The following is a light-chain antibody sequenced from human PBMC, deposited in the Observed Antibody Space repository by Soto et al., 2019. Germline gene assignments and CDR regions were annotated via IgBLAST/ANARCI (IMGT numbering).Light chain of an antibody. J-gene: IGLJ2*01. CDR2: DVS. CDR3: CSYAGDLAL. Sequence: QSALTQPRWVSFSPGQSVTISCTGTSSDVGGYDFVSWYQQHPGKAPKLMISDVSKRPSGVPDRFSGSKSGNTASLTISGLQAEDEADYYCCSYAGDLALFGGGTKVTVL. CDR1: SSDVGGYDF. V-gene: IGLV2-11*01.